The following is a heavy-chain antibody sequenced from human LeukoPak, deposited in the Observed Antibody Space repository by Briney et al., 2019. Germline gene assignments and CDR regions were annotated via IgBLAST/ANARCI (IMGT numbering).Heavy chain of an antibody. CDR1: GYTFTGYY. J-gene: IGHJ3*02. CDR3: SRGAYYYDSSGYLLGRAFDI. CDR2: INPNSGGT. V-gene: IGHV1-2*02. Sequence: ASVKVSCKASGYTFTGYYMHRVRQAPGQGLEWMGWINPNSGGTNYAQKFQGRVTMTRATSISTAYMELSRLRSDDTAVYYCSRGAYYYDSSGYLLGRAFDIWGQGPMVTVSS. D-gene: IGHD3-22*01.